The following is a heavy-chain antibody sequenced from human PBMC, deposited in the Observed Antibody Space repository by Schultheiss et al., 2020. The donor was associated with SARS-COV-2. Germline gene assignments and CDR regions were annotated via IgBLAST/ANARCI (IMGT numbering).Heavy chain of an antibody. CDR2: ISSSGSTI. D-gene: IGHD6-19*01. CDR1: GFTVSSNY. V-gene: IGHV3-11*04. J-gene: IGHJ5*02. Sequence: GGSLRLSCAASGFTVSSNYMSWVRQAPGKGLEWVSYISSSGSTIYYADSVKGRFTISRDNAKNSLYLQMNSLRAEDTAVYYCARDGLSGGWYWFDPWGQGTLVTVSS. CDR3: ARDGLSGGWYWFDP.